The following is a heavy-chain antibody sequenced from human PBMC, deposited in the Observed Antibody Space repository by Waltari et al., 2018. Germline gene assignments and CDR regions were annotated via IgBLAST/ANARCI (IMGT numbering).Heavy chain of an antibody. D-gene: IGHD6-25*01. Sequence: QVHLVESGGGLVKPGGSLRLSCVASGFIFSDSYIGWLRQAPGKGLEWLSYISSSGRDKYYADSVKGRFTISRDDAKNSLYLQMNSLRVEDTAVYYCARWAAAINFDYWGQGTLVTVSS. V-gene: IGHV3-11*04. CDR3: ARWAAAINFDY. J-gene: IGHJ4*02. CDR1: GFIFSDSY. CDR2: ISSSGRDK.